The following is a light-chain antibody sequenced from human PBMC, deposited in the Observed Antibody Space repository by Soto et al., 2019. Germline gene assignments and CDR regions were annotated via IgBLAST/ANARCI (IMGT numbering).Light chain of an antibody. CDR2: GNS. J-gene: IGLJ2*01. CDR1: SSNIGAGYD. Sequence: QSVLTQPPSVSGAPGQRVTISCTGSSSNIGAGYDVHWYQQLPGTAPKLLIYGNSNRPSGVPDRFSGSKSGTSASLAITGLQAEDEADYYCQSYDSSLVFGGGTKLT. V-gene: IGLV1-40*01. CDR3: QSYDSSLV.